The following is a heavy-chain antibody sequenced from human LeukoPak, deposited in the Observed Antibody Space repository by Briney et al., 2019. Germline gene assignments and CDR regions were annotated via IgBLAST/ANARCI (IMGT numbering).Heavy chain of an antibody. V-gene: IGHV4-39*07. J-gene: IGHJ4*02. CDR2: INHSGST. CDR3: ARAWRPYCSSTSCPFDY. D-gene: IGHD2-2*01. Sequence: SETLPLTCTVSGGSISSSSYYWGWIRQPPGKGLEWIGEINHSGSTNYNPSLKSRVTISVDTSKNQFSLKLSSVTAADTAVYYCARAWRPYCSSTSCPFDYWGQGTLVTVSS. CDR1: GGSISSSSYY.